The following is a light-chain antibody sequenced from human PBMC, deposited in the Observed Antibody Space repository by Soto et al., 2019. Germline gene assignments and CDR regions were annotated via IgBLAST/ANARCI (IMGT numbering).Light chain of an antibody. J-gene: IGKJ1*01. CDR3: QQYKSWPT. Sequence: RVMTQSPATLPVSPGEEVALSCRASQSVSSNFAWYQQXPGQAPRLLIYGASTTATGSPAWFRGSGSGTEFTLTIRSLQSEDFAVYYCQQYKSWPTFGQGTKVDIK. CDR2: GAS. CDR1: QSVSSN. V-gene: IGKV3-15*01.